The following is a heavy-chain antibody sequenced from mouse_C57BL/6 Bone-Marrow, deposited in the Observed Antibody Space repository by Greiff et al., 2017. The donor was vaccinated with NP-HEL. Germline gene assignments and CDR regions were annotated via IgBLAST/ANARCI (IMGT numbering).Heavy chain of an antibody. V-gene: IGHV1-39*01. CDR1: GYSFTNYN. CDR3: AKYGSRYFCYFDV. D-gene: IGHD1-1*01. Sequence: VQLQQSGPVLVKPGASVKISCKASGYSFTNYNMHWVKQSNGKSLEWIGVINPEYGTTSYNQKFKGKATLTVDQSSSTAYMQLNSLTYEDSAVYYCAKYGSRYFCYFDVWGTGTTLTVSS. CDR2: INPEYGTT. J-gene: IGHJ1*03.